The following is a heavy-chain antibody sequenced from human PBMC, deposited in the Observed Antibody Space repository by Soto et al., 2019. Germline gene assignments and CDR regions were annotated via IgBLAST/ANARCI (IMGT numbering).Heavy chain of an antibody. Sequence: ASVKVSCKASGYTFTSYGISWVRQTPGQGLEWMGWISASNGNTNYAQTLQGEVTTTTDTSTRKAKLELRCLRPDDTVANYCASYGTDSSGYPSYKRFDPWGEGTLVTFCS. CDR1: GYTFTSYG. D-gene: IGHD3-22*01. CDR2: ISASNGNT. V-gene: IGHV1-18*04. J-gene: IGHJ5*02. CDR3: ASYGTDSSGYPSYKRFDP.